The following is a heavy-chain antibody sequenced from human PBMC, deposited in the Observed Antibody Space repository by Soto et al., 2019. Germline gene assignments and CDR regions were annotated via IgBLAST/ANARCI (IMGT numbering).Heavy chain of an antibody. CDR1: GSTFSSDD. D-gene: IGHD6-19*01. CDR2: ISDSGGST. CDR3: AKDGGWSLAVAGLYDY. V-gene: IGHV3-23*01. J-gene: IGHJ4*02. Sequence: GGSLRLSCVVSGSTFSSDDMSWVRQAPGRGLEWVSGISDSGGSTYYADSVKGRFTISRDNAKNTLYLQMKSLRVEDTALYYCAKDGGWSLAVAGLYDYWGPGTQVTVSS.